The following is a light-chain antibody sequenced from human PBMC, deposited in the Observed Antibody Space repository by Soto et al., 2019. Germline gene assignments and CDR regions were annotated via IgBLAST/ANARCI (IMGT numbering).Light chain of an antibody. CDR1: QDISNY. CDR3: QQYDNLPLT. Sequence: DIQITQSPSSLSASVGDRVTITCQASQDISNYLNWYQKKPGKAPKLLIYDTSNLEAGVPSRFSGSGSGTDSIFIISGLQPEDIATYYYQQYDNLPLTFGGGTKVVVK. V-gene: IGKV1-33*01. J-gene: IGKJ4*01. CDR2: DTS.